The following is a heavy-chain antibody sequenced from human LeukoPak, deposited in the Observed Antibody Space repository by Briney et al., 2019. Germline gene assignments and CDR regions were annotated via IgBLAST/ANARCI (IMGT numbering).Heavy chain of an antibody. V-gene: IGHV1-2*02. Sequence: ASVKVSCKASGYTFTGYYMHWVRQAPGQGLEWMGWSNPNSGGTNYAQKFQGRVTMTRDTSISTAYMELSRLRSDDTAVYYCAREARTTYYYDSSGYRVFDYWGQGTLVTVSS. J-gene: IGHJ4*02. CDR2: SNPNSGGT. CDR3: AREARTTYYYDSSGYRVFDY. D-gene: IGHD3-22*01. CDR1: GYTFTGYY.